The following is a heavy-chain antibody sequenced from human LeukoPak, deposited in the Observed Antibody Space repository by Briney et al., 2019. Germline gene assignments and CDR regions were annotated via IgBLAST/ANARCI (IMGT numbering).Heavy chain of an antibody. J-gene: IGHJ4*02. D-gene: IGHD1-26*01. CDR2: ISSSSSSV. Sequence: GGSLRLSCAASGFTFSGYTMNWVRQAPGKGLEWVSYISSSSSSVYYGDSVEGRFTISRDNAKNSLYLQMNSLRAEDTAVYYCARGSVGAAGLDHFDYWGQGTLVTVSS. CDR1: GFTFSGYT. V-gene: IGHV3-21*01. CDR3: ARGSVGAAGLDHFDY.